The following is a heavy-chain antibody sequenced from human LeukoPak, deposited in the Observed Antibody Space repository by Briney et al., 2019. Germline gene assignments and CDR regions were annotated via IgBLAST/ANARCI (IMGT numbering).Heavy chain of an antibody. V-gene: IGHV7-4-1*02. CDR1: GYPFSAHF. CDR2: IDTTTGNP. Sequence: ASVRVSCKDPGYPFSAHFLNWVRQAPGQGLEWMGNIDTTTGNPRYAQDFTGRFVFSLDTSVSTAYLQITSLKADDTAAYYCVRGTPTPGMDYWGQGTQVTVSS. D-gene: IGHD3-10*01. CDR3: VRGTPTPGMDY. J-gene: IGHJ4*02.